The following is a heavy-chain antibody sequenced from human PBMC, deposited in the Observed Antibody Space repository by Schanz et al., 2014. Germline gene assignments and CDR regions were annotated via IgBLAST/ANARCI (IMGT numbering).Heavy chain of an antibody. CDR2: MNPNSGNP. Sequence: QVQLIQSGAEVKKPGASVKVSCTASGYTFTSYDNNLVRHAPGQGLEWLGWMNPNSGNPGFAQKCRGRGTMTRNTSMSTAYIELHILTSEDTAVYYYARGRTFDYWGQGTLVTVSS. V-gene: IGHV1-8*01. CDR1: GYTFTSYD. CDR3: ARGRTFDY. J-gene: IGHJ4*02.